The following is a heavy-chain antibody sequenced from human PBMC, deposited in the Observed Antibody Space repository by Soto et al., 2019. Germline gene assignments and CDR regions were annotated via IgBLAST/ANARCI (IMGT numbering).Heavy chain of an antibody. Sequence: QLQLQESGPGLVKPSETLSLTCTVSGGSISSSSYYWGWIRQPPGKGLEWIGSIYYSGSTYYNPSPKGRVTIPVATPKNQFSLKLSSVTAADPAVYYCASQKTSTKVHRSYFDYWGREPWSPSPQ. CDR3: ASQKTSTKVHRSYFDY. D-gene: IGHD3-10*01. CDR1: GGSISSSSYY. V-gene: IGHV4-39*01. J-gene: IGHJ4*02. CDR2: IYYSGST.